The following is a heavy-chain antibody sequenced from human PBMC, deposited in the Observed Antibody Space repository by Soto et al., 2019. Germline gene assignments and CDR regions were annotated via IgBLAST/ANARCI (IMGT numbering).Heavy chain of an antibody. V-gene: IGHV3-21*01. CDR2: ISSSRSYI. Sequence: GGSLRTSCAASGFTFSSYSMNWVRQAPGKGLEWVSSISSSRSYIYYADSVKGRFTISRDNAKNSLYLQMNSLRAEDTAVYYCARGYYFDYWGQGTLVTVSS. CDR1: GFTFSSYS. J-gene: IGHJ4*02. CDR3: ARGYYFDY.